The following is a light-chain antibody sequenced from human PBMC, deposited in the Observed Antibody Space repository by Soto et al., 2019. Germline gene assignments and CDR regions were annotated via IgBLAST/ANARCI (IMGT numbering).Light chain of an antibody. J-gene: IGKJ2*01. CDR1: QSVSSY. Sequence: EIVLTQSPATLSLSPGERATLSCRASQSVSSYLAWYQQKPGPAPRLLIYDASNRATGIPSRFSGSGSGTDFTLTISSLEPEYFAVYYCQQRSNWPYTFGQGTKLEIK. V-gene: IGKV3-11*01. CDR2: DAS. CDR3: QQRSNWPYT.